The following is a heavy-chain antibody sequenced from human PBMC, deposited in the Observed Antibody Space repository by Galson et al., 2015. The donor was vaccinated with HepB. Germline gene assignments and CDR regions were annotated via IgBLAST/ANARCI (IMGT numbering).Heavy chain of an antibody. V-gene: IGHV3-73*01. CDR2: IRSKANSYAT. Sequence: SCAASGFTFSGSAMHWVRQASGKGLEWVGRIRSKANSYATAYAASVKGRFTISRDDSKNTAYLQMNSLKTGDTAVYYCTRRAYCSSTSCYEGDYYGMDVWGQGTTVTVSS. CDR3: TRRAYCSSTSCYEGDYYGMDV. D-gene: IGHD2-2*01. CDR1: GFTFSGSA. J-gene: IGHJ6*02.